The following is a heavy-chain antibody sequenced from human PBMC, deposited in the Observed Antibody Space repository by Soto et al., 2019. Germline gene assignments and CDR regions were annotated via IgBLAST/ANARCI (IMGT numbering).Heavy chain of an antibody. CDR1: GGTISSGVYY. CDR2: IFYSGST. D-gene: IGHD3-22*01. Sequence: SETLSLTCTVSGGTISSGVYYWSWIRKHPGKGLEWIGYIFYSGSTYYNPSLKSRLTISVDTSKNQFSLKLSSVTAADTAVYYCAIYDSSGSRGFQHWGQGTLVTVSS. J-gene: IGHJ1*01. CDR3: AIYDSSGSRGFQH. V-gene: IGHV4-31*03.